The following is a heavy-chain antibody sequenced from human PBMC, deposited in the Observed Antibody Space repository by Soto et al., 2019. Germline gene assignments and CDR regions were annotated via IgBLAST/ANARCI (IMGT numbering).Heavy chain of an antibody. CDR2: ISAYNGNT. CDR3: ARVRSGIPGDYYYYYGMDV. Sequence: ASVKVSCKASGYTFTSYGISWVRQAPGQGLEWMGRISAYNGNTNYAQKIQGRVTMTTDTSTSTAYMELRSLKSDETAVYYFARVRSGIPGDYYYYYGMDVWGQGTTVTVSS. D-gene: IGHD3-10*01. V-gene: IGHV1-18*01. J-gene: IGHJ6*02. CDR1: GYTFTSYG.